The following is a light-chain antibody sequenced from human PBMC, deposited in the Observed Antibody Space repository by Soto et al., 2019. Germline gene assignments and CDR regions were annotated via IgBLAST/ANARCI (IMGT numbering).Light chain of an antibody. J-gene: IGKJ4*01. CDR2: GAS. Sequence: EIVLTQSPATLSLSPWERATLSCRASQSVTSSYLAWYQQKPGQAPRLLIYGASNRATGIPDRFSGSGSGTDFTLTISRLEPEDFVVYYCQQYGSSPLTFGGGTKVDIK. CDR3: QQYGSSPLT. CDR1: QSVTSSY. V-gene: IGKV3-20*01.